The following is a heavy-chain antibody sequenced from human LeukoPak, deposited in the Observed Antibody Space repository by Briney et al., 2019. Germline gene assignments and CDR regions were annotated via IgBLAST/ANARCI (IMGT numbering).Heavy chain of an antibody. CDR1: GGSISSGSYY. V-gene: IGHV4-61*02. Sequence: SQTLSLTCTVSGGSISSGSYYWSWIRQPAGKGLEWIGRIYTSGSTNYNPSLKSRVTISVDTSKNQFSLKLSSVTAADTAVYYCARDLGYCGGDCYRDYWGQGTLVTVSS. D-gene: IGHD2-21*01. CDR3: ARDLGYCGGDCYRDY. J-gene: IGHJ4*02. CDR2: IYTSGST.